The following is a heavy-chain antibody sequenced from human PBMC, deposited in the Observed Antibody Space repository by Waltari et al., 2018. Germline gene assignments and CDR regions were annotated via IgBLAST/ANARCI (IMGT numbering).Heavy chain of an antibody. CDR1: GGSISSSSYY. J-gene: IGHJ6*02. CDR3: ARGDWPPFRGYYYGMDV. CDR2: LCYRVRT. V-gene: IGHV4-39*07. D-gene: IGHD3-9*01. Sequence: QLQLQESGPGLVKPSETLSLTCPVSGGSISSSSYYWGWIRQPPGTGLEWSGSLCYRVRTYYNPALKSRVTMSVDTSKNQFALKRSAVTAADTAVYDGARGDWPPFRGYYYGMDVWGQGTTVTVSS.